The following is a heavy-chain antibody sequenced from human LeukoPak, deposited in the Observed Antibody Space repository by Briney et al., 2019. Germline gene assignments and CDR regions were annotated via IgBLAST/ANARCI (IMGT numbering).Heavy chain of an antibody. CDR1: GGTFSSYA. Sequence: SVKVSCKASGGTFSSYAISWVRQAPGQGLEWMGGIIPIFGTANYAQKFQGRVTITTDESTSTAYMELSSLRSEDTAVYYCARVRLSQYYYYYYMDVWGKGATVTVSS. V-gene: IGHV1-69*05. D-gene: IGHD3-16*02. CDR2: IIPIFGTA. J-gene: IGHJ6*03. CDR3: ARVRLSQYYYYYYMDV.